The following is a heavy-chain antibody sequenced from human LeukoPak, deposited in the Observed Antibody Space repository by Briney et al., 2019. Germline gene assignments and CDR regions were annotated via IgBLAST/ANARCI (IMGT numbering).Heavy chain of an antibody. D-gene: IGHD1-26*01. CDR1: GFTFSSYA. Sequence: TGGSLRLSGAASGFTFSSYAMSWARQAPGKGLEWVSAISGSGGSTYYADSVKGRFAISRDNAKNSLYLQMNSLRAEDTAVYYCARGSTSSGSYTSLDYWGQGTLVTVSS. J-gene: IGHJ4*02. CDR3: ARGSTSSGSYTSLDY. V-gene: IGHV3-23*01. CDR2: ISGSGGST.